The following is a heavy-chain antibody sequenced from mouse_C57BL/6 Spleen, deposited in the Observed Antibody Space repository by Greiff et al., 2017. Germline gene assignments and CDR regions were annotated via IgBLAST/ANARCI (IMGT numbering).Heavy chain of an antibody. V-gene: IGHV1-69*01. CDR2: IDPSDSYT. J-gene: IGHJ3*01. Sequence: VQLQQPGAELVMPGASVKLSCKASGYTFTSYWMHWVKQRPGQGLEWIGEIDPSDSYTNYNQKFKGKSTLTVDKSSSTAYMQRSSLTSEDSAVYYCARDYGSSYGAWFAYWGQGTLVTVSA. CDR3: ARDYGSSYGAWFAY. CDR1: GYTFTSYW. D-gene: IGHD1-1*01.